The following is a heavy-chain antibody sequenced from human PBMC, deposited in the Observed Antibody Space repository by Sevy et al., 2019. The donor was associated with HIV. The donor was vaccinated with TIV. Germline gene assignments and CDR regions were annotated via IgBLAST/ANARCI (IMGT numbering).Heavy chain of an antibody. D-gene: IGHD3-22*01. CDR1: GFSVSNSY. CDR3: ARLSVYYYDGSGYYTTGHAFDI. CDR2: IYSGDST. Sequence: GGSLRLSCAASGFSVSNSYMSWVRQAPGKGLQWVSVIYSGDSTYYTDSVKGRFTISRDNSKNTLYLQMNSLRAEDTAVYYCARLSVYYYDGSGYYTTGHAFDIWGQGTMVTVSS. J-gene: IGHJ3*02. V-gene: IGHV3-53*01.